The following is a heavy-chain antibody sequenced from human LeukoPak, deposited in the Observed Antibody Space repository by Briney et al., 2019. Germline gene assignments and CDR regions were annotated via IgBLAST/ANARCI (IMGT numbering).Heavy chain of an antibody. Sequence: PGGSLRLSCEASGFTFSTYWMTWVRQAPGKGLDWVAKIKPDGSEKFYGDSVKGRFMISRDNTKNSPYLQMNSLRADDTAVYYCVRGSPVWENWGQGTLVTVSS. CDR3: VRGSPVWEN. D-gene: IGHD1-26*01. CDR1: GFTFSTYW. J-gene: IGHJ4*02. V-gene: IGHV3-7*01. CDR2: IKPDGSEK.